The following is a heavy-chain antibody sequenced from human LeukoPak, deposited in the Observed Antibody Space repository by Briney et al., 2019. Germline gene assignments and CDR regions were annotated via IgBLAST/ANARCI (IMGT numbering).Heavy chain of an antibody. CDR1: GFTFSDPY. D-gene: IGHD1-1*01. CDR2: ITGSGDNV. Sequence: PGGSLRLSCAASGFTFSDPYMSWIRQAPGKGLEWVSKITGSGDNVFYAASVRGRFTISRDNANNSLYLQMNSLRPEDTGVYYCVREARHGSTGTSSAFDIWGQGTMVVVSS. V-gene: IGHV3-11*01. CDR3: VREARHGSTGTSSAFDI. J-gene: IGHJ3*02.